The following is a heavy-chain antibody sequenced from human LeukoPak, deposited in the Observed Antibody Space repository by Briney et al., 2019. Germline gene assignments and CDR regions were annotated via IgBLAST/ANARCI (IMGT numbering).Heavy chain of an antibody. Sequence: SETLSLTCTVSGGSLSSYYWSWIRQPPGKGPEWIGDIYYSGNTNYNPSLKSRVTISVDTSKNQFSLKLSSVTAADTAVYYCASSPVDTAMVDMDVWGKGTTVTVSS. CDR3: ASSPVDTAMVDMDV. CDR2: IYYSGNT. D-gene: IGHD5-18*01. CDR1: GGSLSSYY. V-gene: IGHV4-59*01. J-gene: IGHJ6*03.